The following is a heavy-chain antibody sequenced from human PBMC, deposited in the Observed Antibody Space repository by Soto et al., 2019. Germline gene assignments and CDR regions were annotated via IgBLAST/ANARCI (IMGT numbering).Heavy chain of an antibody. V-gene: IGHV4-31*03. CDR3: ARGDSQVSSVFDY. CDR2: THYSGDT. D-gene: IGHD3-16*01. Sequence: PSETLCLTCTVSGGPVPNGGYYWSWIRQEPVKGLEWIGYTHYSGDTSYNPSLRSRVTISTDTSKTQFSLRLRSVTSADTAVYYCARGDSQVSSVFDYWGQGMLVTVSS. J-gene: IGHJ4*02. CDR1: GGPVPNGGYY.